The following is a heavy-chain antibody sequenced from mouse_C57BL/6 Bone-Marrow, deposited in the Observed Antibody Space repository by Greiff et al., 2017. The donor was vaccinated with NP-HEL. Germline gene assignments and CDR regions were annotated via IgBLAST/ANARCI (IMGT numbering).Heavy chain of an antibody. J-gene: IGHJ3*01. CDR1: GYTFTSYW. Sequence: VQLQQPGAELVRPGSSVKLSCKASGYTFTSYWMHWVKQRPIQGLEWIGNIDPSDSDTHYNQNFKDKATLTVGKSSSTAYLQLSRLTSADSAVFCCAREGFAYWGPGTLVTVSA. CDR2: IDPSDSDT. CDR3: AREGFAY. V-gene: IGHV1-52*01.